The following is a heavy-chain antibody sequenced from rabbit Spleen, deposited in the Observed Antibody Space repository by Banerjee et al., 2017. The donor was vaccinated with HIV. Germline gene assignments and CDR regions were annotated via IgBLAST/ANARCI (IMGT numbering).Heavy chain of an antibody. D-gene: IGHD6-1*01. J-gene: IGHJ4*01. Sequence: QSLEESGGDLVKPGASLTLTCTASGFSFSSSYWICWVRQAPGKGLEWIACIYGGSSGSTYYASWAKGRFTVSKTSSTTVTLQMTSLTVADTATYFCARKYGGYGYGIDLWGQGTLVTVS. CDR3: ARKYGGYGYGIDL. CDR2: IYGGSSGST. CDR1: GFSFSSSYW. V-gene: IGHV1S40*01.